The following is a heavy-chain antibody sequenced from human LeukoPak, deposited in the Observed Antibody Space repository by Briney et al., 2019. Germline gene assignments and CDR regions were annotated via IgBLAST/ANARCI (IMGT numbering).Heavy chain of an antibody. CDR1: GGSISSYY. CDR2: IYTSGST. Sequence: PSETLSLTCSVSGGSISSYYWSWILQPAGKGLEWIGRIYTSGSTNYNPSLKSRVTMSVDTSKNQFSLKLSSVTAADTAVYYCARDNVYYDILTGYLGAFDIWGQGTMVTVSS. CDR3: ARDNVYYDILTGYLGAFDI. J-gene: IGHJ3*02. V-gene: IGHV4-4*07. D-gene: IGHD3-9*01.